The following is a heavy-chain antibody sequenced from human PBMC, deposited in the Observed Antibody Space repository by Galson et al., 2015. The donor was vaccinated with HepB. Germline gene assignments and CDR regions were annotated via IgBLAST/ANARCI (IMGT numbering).Heavy chain of an antibody. V-gene: IGHV3-30-3*01. CDR3: ARDPRVGVGYYFDY. CDR2: ISYDGGNK. D-gene: IGHD2-8*01. Sequence: SLRLSCAASGFTFSDYAIHWVRQAPGKGLEWVAVISYDGGNKYYADSVKGRFTISRDNPKNSLSLQMNSLRAEDTALYYCARDPRVGVGYYFDYWGQGTLVTVSS. J-gene: IGHJ4*02. CDR1: GFTFSDYA.